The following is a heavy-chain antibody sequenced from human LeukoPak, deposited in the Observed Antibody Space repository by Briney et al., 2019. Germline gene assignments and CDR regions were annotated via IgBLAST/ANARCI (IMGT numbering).Heavy chain of an antibody. CDR1: GGSISSSSYY. V-gene: IGHV4-39*01. CDR2: IYYSGST. CDR3: ARQIVAGYFDY. J-gene: IGHJ4*02. D-gene: IGHD6-19*01. Sequence: PSETLSLTCTVSGGSISSSSYYWGWIRQPPGKGLEWIGSIYYSGSTDYNPSLKSRVTISVDTSKNQFSLKLSSVTAADTAVYYCARQIVAGYFDYWGQGTLVTVSS.